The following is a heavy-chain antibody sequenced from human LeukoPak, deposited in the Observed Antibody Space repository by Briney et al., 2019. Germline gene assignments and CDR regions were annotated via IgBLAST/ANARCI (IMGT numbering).Heavy chain of an antibody. D-gene: IGHD3-10*01. CDR3: ARESRYYYGSGSREGSDY. Sequence: SVKVSCKASGGTFSSYAISWVRQAPGQGLEWMGRIIPILGIANYAQKFQGRVTITADKSTSTAYMELSSLRSEDTAVYYCARESRYYYGSGSREGSDYWGQGTLVTVSS. CDR1: GGTFSSYA. V-gene: IGHV1-69*04. CDR2: IIPILGIA. J-gene: IGHJ4*02.